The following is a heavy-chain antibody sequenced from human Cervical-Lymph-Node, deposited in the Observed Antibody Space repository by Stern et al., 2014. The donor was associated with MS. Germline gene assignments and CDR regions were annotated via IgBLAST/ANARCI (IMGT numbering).Heavy chain of an antibody. J-gene: IGHJ4*02. V-gene: IGHV4-59*01. Sequence: QLQLQESGPGLVKPSETLSLTCTVSGGSISGYYWSWIRPPPGKGLEWMGYIYYSGSTNYNPSLKSRVTISVDTSKNQFSLKLSSVTAADTAVYYCAGGGDGYSPGDYWGQGTLVTVSS. CDR1: GGSISGYY. CDR3: AGGGDGYSPGDY. D-gene: IGHD5-24*01. CDR2: IYYSGST.